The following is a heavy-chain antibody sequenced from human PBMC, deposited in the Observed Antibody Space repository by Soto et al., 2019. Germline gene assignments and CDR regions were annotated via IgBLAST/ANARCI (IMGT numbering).Heavy chain of an antibody. D-gene: IGHD3-22*01. Sequence: TSVKVSCKVSGYTLTELSMHWVRQAPGKGLEWMGGFDPEDGETIYAQKFQGRVTMTEDTSTDTAYMELSSLRSEDTAVYYCATVRYYDSSGRLYYFDYWGQGTLVTVPQ. CDR1: GYTLTELS. V-gene: IGHV1-24*01. J-gene: IGHJ4*02. CDR2: FDPEDGET. CDR3: ATVRYYDSSGRLYYFDY.